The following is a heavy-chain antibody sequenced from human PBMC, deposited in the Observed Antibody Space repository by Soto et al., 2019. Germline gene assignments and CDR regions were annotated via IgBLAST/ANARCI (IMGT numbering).Heavy chain of an antibody. J-gene: IGHJ4*02. CDR3: ARASVPGRRFDY. D-gene: IGHD6-19*01. V-gene: IGHV1-46*03. CDR2: INPSGGST. Sequence: ASVKVSCKASGYTFSSYYMHWVRQAPGQGLEWMGVINPSGGSTNYAQKLQGRVTMTRDTSTTTVYMELSSLTSEDTAVYYCARASVPGRRFDYWGQGTLVTVSS. CDR1: GYTFSSYY.